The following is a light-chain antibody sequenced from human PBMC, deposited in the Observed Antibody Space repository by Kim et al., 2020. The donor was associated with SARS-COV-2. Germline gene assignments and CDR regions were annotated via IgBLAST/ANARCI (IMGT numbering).Light chain of an antibody. J-gene: IGKJ2*01. V-gene: IGKV1-17*01. CDR3: LQHNSYPRYT. Sequence: DIQMTQSPSSLSASVGDRVTITCRASQGIRKDLGWHQQKPGKVPKRLIYAASNLESGVPSRFSGSGSGTDFSLTISSLQPEDFATYYCLQHNSYPRYTFGQGTKVDIK. CDR1: QGIRKD. CDR2: AAS.